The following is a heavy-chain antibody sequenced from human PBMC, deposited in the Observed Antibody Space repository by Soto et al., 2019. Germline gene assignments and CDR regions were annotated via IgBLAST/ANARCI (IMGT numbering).Heavy chain of an antibody. D-gene: IGHD2-21*02. CDR3: AKGRDVTWSDWHVPPPNY. J-gene: IGHJ4*02. CDR1: GFTFSSYF. CDR2: ISGNGGNT. V-gene: IGHV3-23*01. Sequence: EVQLLESGGGLVQPGGSLRLSCAASGFTFSSYFMTWVRQSPGKGLEWVSTISGNGGNTYYADAVKGRFTISRDNSKNTLYLQMNSLRDEDTAVYYCAKGRDVTWSDWHVPPPNYWGQGILVTVSS.